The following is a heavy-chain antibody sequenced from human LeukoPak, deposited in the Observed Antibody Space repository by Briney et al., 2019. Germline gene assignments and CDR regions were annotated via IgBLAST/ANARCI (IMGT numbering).Heavy chain of an antibody. V-gene: IGHV1-2*02. CDR1: GYTFTDYY. CDR3: AREGTTGTTDWFDP. Sequence: ASVNVSCKASGYTFTDYYIHWVRQAPGQGLEWMGRINPNSGGTKYAQKFQGRVTMTRDTSTRTAYMELTGLTSDDTAVYYCAREGTTGTTDWFDPWGQGTLVTVSS. D-gene: IGHD1-1*01. J-gene: IGHJ5*02. CDR2: INPNSGGT.